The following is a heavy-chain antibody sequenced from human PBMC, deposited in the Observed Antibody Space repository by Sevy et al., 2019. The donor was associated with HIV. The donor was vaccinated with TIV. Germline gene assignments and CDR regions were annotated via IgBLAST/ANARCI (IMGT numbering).Heavy chain of an antibody. J-gene: IGHJ6*02. CDR2: IKQDGSEK. D-gene: IGHD2-2*01. Sequence: GGSLRLSCAASGFTFSSYWMSWVRQAPGKGLEWVANIKQDGSEKYYVDSVKGRFTISRDNAKNSLYLQMNGLRAEDTAVYYCARDLGCSSTSCRDGYGMDVWGQGTTVTVSS. CDR3: ARDLGCSSTSCRDGYGMDV. V-gene: IGHV3-7*03. CDR1: GFTFSSYW.